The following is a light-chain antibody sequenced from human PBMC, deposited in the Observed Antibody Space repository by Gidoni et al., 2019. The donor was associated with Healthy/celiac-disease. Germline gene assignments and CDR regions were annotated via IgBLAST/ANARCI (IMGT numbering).Light chain of an antibody. Sequence: DIQMTQSPSSLSASVGDRVTITCRASQSISSYLNWYQQKPGKAPKLLIYAASSLQSGVPSMFSGSGSGTDFTLTISSLQPEDFATYYCQQSYSTPTFGQXTKVEIK. J-gene: IGKJ1*01. CDR3: QQSYSTPT. CDR1: QSISSY. CDR2: AAS. V-gene: IGKV1-39*01.